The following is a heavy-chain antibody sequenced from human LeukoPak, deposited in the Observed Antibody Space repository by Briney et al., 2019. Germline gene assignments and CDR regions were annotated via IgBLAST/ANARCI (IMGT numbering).Heavy chain of an antibody. Sequence: SETLSLTCTVSGASITNSNTYWPWLRQFPGKGLEWIGYVSYSGSTLYNPSLRSRVIISSDTSKNQFFLKLNSVTAADRALYFCARDPALVRANWYFDPWGRGILVTVSS. D-gene: IGHD3-10*01. V-gene: IGHV4-31*03. J-gene: IGHJ2*01. CDR2: VSYSGST. CDR1: GASITNSNTY. CDR3: ARDPALVRANWYFDP.